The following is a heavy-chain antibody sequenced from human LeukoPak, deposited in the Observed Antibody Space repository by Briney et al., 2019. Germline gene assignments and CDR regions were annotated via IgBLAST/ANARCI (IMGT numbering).Heavy chain of an antibody. D-gene: IGHD7-27*01. CDR1: RCTFSTYW. V-gene: IGHV3-74*01. CDR2: INSDGSST. J-gene: IGHJ4*02. Sequence: GGSLRLSCAASRCTFSTYWMHWVRQAPGKGLVWVSRINSDGSSTVYADSAKGRFIISRDNSKNTLYLQMNSLRAEDTAVYYCAKEVRRNWEKFIDYWGQGTLVTVSS. CDR3: AKEVRRNWEKFIDY.